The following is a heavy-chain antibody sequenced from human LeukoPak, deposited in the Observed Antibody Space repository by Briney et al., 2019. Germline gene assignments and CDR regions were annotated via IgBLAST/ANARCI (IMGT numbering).Heavy chain of an antibody. CDR2: IYYNGST. CDR1: GGSISSSSYY. V-gene: IGHV4-39*07. CDR3: ARGDMITFGGVYYFDY. Sequence: PSETLSLTCTVSGGSISSSSYYWGWMRQPPGKGLEWIGSIYYNGSTYYNPSLKSRVTISVDTSKNQFSLKLSSVTAADTAVYYCARGDMITFGGVYYFDYWGQGTLVTVSS. J-gene: IGHJ4*02. D-gene: IGHD3-16*01.